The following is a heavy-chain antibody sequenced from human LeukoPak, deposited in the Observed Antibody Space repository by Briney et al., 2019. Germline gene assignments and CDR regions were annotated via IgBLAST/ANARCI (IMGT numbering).Heavy chain of an antibody. CDR1: GASISGSGYY. Sequence: SETLSLTCTVSGASISGSGYYWGWIRQPPGKGLEWIGSIYYSVTTYYNPSLKSRVTISVDTSKNQFSLKLSSVTAADTAVYYCARGSIRVDTAMVTGNPSFDYWGQGTLVTVSS. CDR2: IYYSVTT. J-gene: IGHJ4*02. CDR3: ARGSIRVDTAMVTGNPSFDY. D-gene: IGHD5-18*01. V-gene: IGHV4-39*07.